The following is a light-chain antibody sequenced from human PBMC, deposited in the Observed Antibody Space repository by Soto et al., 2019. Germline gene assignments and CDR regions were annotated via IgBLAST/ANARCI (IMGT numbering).Light chain of an antibody. CDR1: QGISSY. CDR2: AAS. CDR3: QHYYSYPYT. V-gene: IGKV1-8*01. Sequence: AIRMTQSPSSFSASTGDRVTITCRASQGISSYLAWYQQKPGKAPKLLIYAASTLQSGVPSRFSGSGSGTDFTLTISCLQYEDFATYYCQHYYSYPYTFGQGTKLEIK. J-gene: IGKJ2*01.